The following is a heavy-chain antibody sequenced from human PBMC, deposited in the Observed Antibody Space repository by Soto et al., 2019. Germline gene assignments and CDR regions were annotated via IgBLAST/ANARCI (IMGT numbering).Heavy chain of an antibody. Sequence: QVHLVQSGAEVKKPGASVKVSCKGSGYTFTSYGITWVRQAPGQGLEWMGWISAHNGNTDYAQRLQGRVTVTRDTSTSKAYMELRSLRADDTAVYYCARGRYGDYWGQGALVTVSS. CDR2: ISAHNGNT. V-gene: IGHV1-18*01. CDR3: ARGRYGDY. CDR1: GYTFTSYG. D-gene: IGHD1-1*01. J-gene: IGHJ4*02.